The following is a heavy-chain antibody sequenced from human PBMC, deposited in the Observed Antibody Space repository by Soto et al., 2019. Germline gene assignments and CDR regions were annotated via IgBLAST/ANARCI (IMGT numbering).Heavy chain of an antibody. J-gene: IGHJ3*02. Sequence: QVQLQQWGAGLLKPSETLSLTCAVYGGSFSGYYWSWIRQPPGKGLEWIGEINHSGSTNYNPSLKSRVTISVDTSKNQVSLKLSSVTAADTAVYYCAREGIAAAGTGAFDIWGQGTMVTVSS. CDR1: GGSFSGYY. V-gene: IGHV4-34*01. D-gene: IGHD6-13*01. CDR2: INHSGST. CDR3: AREGIAAAGTGAFDI.